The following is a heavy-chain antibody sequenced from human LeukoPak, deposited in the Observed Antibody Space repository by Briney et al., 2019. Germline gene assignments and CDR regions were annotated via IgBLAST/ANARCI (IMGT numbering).Heavy chain of an antibody. CDR3: ARNDWNDPWFDP. Sequence: ASVKVSFKASGFTFTVYYIHWVRQAPGQGLEWMGWLNPKSGGTNYAQNFQGRVTMTRDTIINTAYMELSRLRSDDTAVYYCARNDWNDPWFDPWGQGTLVTVSS. CDR2: LNPKSGGT. V-gene: IGHV1-2*02. J-gene: IGHJ5*02. D-gene: IGHD1-1*01. CDR1: GFTFTVYY.